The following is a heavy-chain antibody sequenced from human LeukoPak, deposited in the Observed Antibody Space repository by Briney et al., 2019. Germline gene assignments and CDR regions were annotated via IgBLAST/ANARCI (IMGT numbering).Heavy chain of an antibody. CDR1: GFAFSSYA. D-gene: IGHD3-22*01. J-gene: IGHJ4*02. V-gene: IGHV3-23*01. CDR2: IDGGGGRT. CDR3: AKDFYDSSGSRYDY. Sequence: PGGSLRLSCTASGFAFSSYAMSWVRQAPGVGLEWVSAIDGGGGRTWRADSVRGRFTISRDNSKNTLFMQMNSLRAEDTAVYYRAKDFYDSSGSRYDYWGQGTLVTVSS.